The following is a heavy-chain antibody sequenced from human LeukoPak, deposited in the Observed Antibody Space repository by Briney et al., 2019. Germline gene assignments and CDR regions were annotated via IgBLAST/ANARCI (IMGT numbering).Heavy chain of an antibody. V-gene: IGHV3-53*01. D-gene: IGHD3-10*01. J-gene: IGHJ6*02. CDR3: ARDYYGSGSCMDV. Sequence: GGSLRLSCAASGFTVSSNYMSWVRQAPGKVLEWVSVIYSGGSTYYADSVKGRFTISRDNSKNTLYLQMNSLRAEDTAVYYCARDYYGSGSCMDVWGQGTTVTVSS. CDR2: IYSGGST. CDR1: GFTVSSNY.